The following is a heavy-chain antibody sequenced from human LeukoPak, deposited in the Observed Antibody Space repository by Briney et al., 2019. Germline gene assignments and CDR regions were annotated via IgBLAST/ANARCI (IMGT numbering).Heavy chain of an antibody. Sequence: GGSLRLSCAASGFSFSSSCIHWVRQAPGRGLVWVSRINSDGSSTTYADSVKGRFTISRDNAKNTLYLQMNSLRAEDTAVYYCARDRYYNRDVWGQGTTVTVSS. V-gene: IGHV3-74*01. J-gene: IGHJ6*02. CDR3: ARDRYYNRDV. CDR1: GFSFSSSC. CDR2: INSDGSST.